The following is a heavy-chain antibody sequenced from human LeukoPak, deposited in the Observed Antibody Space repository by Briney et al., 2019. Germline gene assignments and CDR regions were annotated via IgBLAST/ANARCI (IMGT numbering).Heavy chain of an antibody. Sequence: PGGSLRLSCAASGFTFNNYEMYWVRQPPGKGLEWVSYISTTGNTIYYADSVKGRFTISRDNAKNSLYLQMNSLRGEDTGLYYCARQRDYNPSFGYWGQGTLVTVSS. CDR2: ISTTGNTI. J-gene: IGHJ4*02. D-gene: IGHD3-10*01. CDR1: GFTFNNYE. CDR3: ARQRDYNPSFGY. V-gene: IGHV3-48*03.